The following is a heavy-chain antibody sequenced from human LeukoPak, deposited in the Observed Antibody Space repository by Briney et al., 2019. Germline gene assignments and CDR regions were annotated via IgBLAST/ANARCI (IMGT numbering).Heavy chain of an antibody. V-gene: IGHV3-23*01. J-gene: IGHJ4*02. Sequence: GGSLRLSCAASGFTFSSYAMSWVRQAPGKGMEWVSAISGSGGSTYYADSGKGRFTISRDNSKNTLYLQMNSLRAEDTAVYYCAKDLPYSGSYGYWGQGTLVTVSS. CDR3: AKDLPYSGSYGY. CDR1: GFTFSSYA. CDR2: ISGSGGST. D-gene: IGHD1-26*01.